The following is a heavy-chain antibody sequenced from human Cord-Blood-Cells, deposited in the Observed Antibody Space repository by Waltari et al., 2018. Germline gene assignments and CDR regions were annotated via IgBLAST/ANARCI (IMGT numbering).Heavy chain of an antibody. J-gene: IGHJ4*02. CDR1: GDTFTNYY. Sequence: EVQLVQSGAEVKKPGASVTISCKVSGDTFTNYYMHWVQQAPGTGLEWMGIVDPEDGETIYAEKFQGRVTITADTSTDTAYMELSSLRSEDTALYYCATDRALYDSSGYYFDYWGQGTLVTVSS. CDR3: ATDRALYDSSGYYFDY. CDR2: VDPEDGET. V-gene: IGHV1-69-2*01. D-gene: IGHD3-22*01.